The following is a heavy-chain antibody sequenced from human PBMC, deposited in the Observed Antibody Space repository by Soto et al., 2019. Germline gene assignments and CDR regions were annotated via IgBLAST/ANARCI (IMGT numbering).Heavy chain of an antibody. CDR1: GFTFENHA. CDR2: INWNSDKI. J-gene: IGHJ1*01. CDR3: AKYSGSSWSEAFRD. D-gene: IGHD6-13*01. V-gene: IGHV3-9*01. Sequence: GGSLRLSCAASGFTFENHAMHWVRQVPGKGLEWVAGINWNSDKIGYADSVKGRFTISRDNAKNSLYLQVNSLRPEDTALYFCAKYSGSSWSEAFRDWGQGTLVTVSS.